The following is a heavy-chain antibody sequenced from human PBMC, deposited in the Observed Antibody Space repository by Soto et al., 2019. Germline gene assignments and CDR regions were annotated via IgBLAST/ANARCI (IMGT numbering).Heavy chain of an antibody. CDR3: AKRSPYSSGWYSPIFDY. CDR2: ISESGGST. D-gene: IGHD6-13*01. Sequence: GGSLRLSCAASGFSFSDYAMSWVRQAPGKGLEWVSVISESGGSTHYADSVRGRFTVSRDNSKNSLSLRMNSLRDEDTAVYFCAKRSPYSSGWYSPIFDYWGQGTLVTVSS. J-gene: IGHJ4*02. V-gene: IGHV3-23*01. CDR1: GFSFSDYA.